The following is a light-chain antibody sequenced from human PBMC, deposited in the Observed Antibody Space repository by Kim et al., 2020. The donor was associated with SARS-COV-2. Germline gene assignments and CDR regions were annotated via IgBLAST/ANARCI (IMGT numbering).Light chain of an antibody. CDR3: QQSYTLPLT. Sequence: ASVGDRITITCRSSQSISSYLNWYQQKPWKAPNLLIYLASNLQGGVPSRFSGSGSGTDFSLTISSLQPEDFATYYCQQSYTLPLTFGGGTKVDIK. J-gene: IGKJ4*01. V-gene: IGKV1-39*01. CDR2: LAS. CDR1: QSISSY.